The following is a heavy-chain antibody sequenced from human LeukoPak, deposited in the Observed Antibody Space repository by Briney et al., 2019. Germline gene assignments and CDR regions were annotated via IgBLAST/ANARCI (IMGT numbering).Heavy chain of an antibody. V-gene: IGHV4-34*01. Sequence: PSETLSLTCAVYGRSFSGYYWSWIRQPPGKGLEWIGEINHSGSTNYNPSLKSRVTISVDTSKDQFSLKLSSVTAADTAVYYCASVMGIAVAGTDYWGQGTLVTVSS. CDR1: GRSFSGYY. CDR3: ASVMGIAVAGTDY. D-gene: IGHD6-19*01. CDR2: INHSGST. J-gene: IGHJ4*02.